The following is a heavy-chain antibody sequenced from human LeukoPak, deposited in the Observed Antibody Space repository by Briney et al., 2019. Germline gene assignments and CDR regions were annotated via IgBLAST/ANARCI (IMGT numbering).Heavy chain of an antibody. Sequence: SETLSLTCTVSGYSIRSGYYWGWIRQPPGKELEWIGTIYHSGSTYYNPSLKSRVTISVDTSKNQFSLKLSSVTAADTAVYYCARERITMVRGLDYWGQGTLVTVSS. V-gene: IGHV4-38-2*02. CDR2: IYHSGST. CDR1: GYSIRSGYY. J-gene: IGHJ4*02. CDR3: ARERITMVRGLDY. D-gene: IGHD3-10*01.